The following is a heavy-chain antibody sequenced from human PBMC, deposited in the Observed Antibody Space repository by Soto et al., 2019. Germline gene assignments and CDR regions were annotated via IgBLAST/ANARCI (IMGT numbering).Heavy chain of an antibody. V-gene: IGHV3-23*01. CDR2: ISGSGGST. Sequence: EVQLLGSGGGLVHPVGSLRLSCAASGFAFRNYGMSWVRQAPGKGLKWVSTISGSGGSTYYADSVKGRFTISRDNSKNTLYLQMNSLSAEDTAIYYCAKDTFDVPPGFDYWGQGTLVTVSS. CDR1: GFAFRNYG. D-gene: IGHD3-9*01. J-gene: IGHJ4*02. CDR3: AKDTFDVPPGFDY.